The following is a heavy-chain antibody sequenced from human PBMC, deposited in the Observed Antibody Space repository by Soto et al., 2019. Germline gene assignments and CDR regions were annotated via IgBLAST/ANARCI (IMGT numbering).Heavy chain of an antibody. CDR2: INSDGSST. Sequence: GGSLRLSCAASGFTFSSYWMHWVRQAPGKGLVWVSRINSDGSSTSYADSVKGRFTISRDNAKNTLYLQMNSLRAEETAVYYCARVRALYRFLEWSYYYGMDVWGQGTTVTVSS. CDR1: GFTFSSYW. J-gene: IGHJ6*02. D-gene: IGHD3-3*01. CDR3: ARVRALYRFLEWSYYYGMDV. V-gene: IGHV3-74*01.